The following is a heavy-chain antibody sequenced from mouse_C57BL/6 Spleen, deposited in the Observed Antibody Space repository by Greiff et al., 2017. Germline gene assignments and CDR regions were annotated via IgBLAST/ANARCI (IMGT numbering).Heavy chain of an antibody. J-gene: IGHJ2*01. Sequence: QVQLKESGPGLVQPSQSLSITCTVSGFSLTSYGVHWVRQSPGKGLAWLGVIWSGGSTDYNAAFISRRSISKDNSKSQVFFKMNSLQADDTAIYYCARNFGYWGQGTTLTVSS. CDR3: ARNFGY. CDR2: IWSGGST. V-gene: IGHV2-2*01. CDR1: GFSLTSYG.